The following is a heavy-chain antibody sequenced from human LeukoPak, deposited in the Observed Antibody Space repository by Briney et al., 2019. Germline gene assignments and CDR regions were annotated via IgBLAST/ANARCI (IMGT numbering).Heavy chain of an antibody. CDR3: TTEGDYGDYYDY. J-gene: IGHJ4*02. D-gene: IGHD4-17*01. V-gene: IGHV3-15*01. CDR1: GFTFSNAW. CDR2: IKSKTDGGTT. Sequence: GGSLRLSCAASGFTFSNAWMSWVRQAPGKGVEGVGRIKSKTDGGTTDYAAPVKGRFTISRDDSKNTLYLQMNSLKTEDTAVYYCTTEGDYGDYYDYWGQGTLVTVSS.